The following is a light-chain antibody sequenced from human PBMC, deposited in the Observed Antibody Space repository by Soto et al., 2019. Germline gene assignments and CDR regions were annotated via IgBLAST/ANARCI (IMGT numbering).Light chain of an antibody. J-gene: IGLJ2*01. V-gene: IGLV4-69*01. Sequence: QLVLTQSPSASASLGASVKLTCTLSSGHSSYAIAWHQQQPEKGPRYLMKLDSDGSHTKGDAIPDRFSGSSSGAERYLTISRLQSEDEADYYCQTWGTGIHVVFGGGTTLTVL. CDR1: SGHSSYA. CDR2: LDSDGSH. CDR3: QTWGTGIHVV.